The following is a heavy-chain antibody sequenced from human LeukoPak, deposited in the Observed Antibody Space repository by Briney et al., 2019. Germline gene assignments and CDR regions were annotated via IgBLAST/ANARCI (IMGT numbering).Heavy chain of an antibody. CDR2: INPNSGGT. D-gene: IGHD2-21*01. V-gene: IGHV1-2*02. CDR1: GYTFTGYY. CDR3: AASQSYCGGDCYSGDAFDI. J-gene: IGHJ3*02. Sequence: ASAKVSCKASGYTFTGYYMHWVRQAPGQGLEWMGWINPNSGGTNYAQKFQGRVTMTRDTSISTAYMELSRLRSDDTAVYYCAASQSYCGGDCYSGDAFDIWGQGTMVTVSS.